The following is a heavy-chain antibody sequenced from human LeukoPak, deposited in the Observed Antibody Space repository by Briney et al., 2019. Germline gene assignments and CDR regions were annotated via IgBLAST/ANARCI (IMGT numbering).Heavy chain of an antibody. CDR2: IVVGSGNT. J-gene: IGHJ5*02. Sequence: SVKVSCKASGFTFTSSAVQWVRQARGQRLEWIGWIVVGSGNTNYVQKFQERVTITRDMSTSTAYMELSSLRSEDTAVYYCAAKGIAAAGTRRWFDPWGQGTLVTVSS. CDR1: GFTFTSSA. CDR3: AAKGIAAAGTRRWFDP. V-gene: IGHV1-58*01. D-gene: IGHD6-13*01.